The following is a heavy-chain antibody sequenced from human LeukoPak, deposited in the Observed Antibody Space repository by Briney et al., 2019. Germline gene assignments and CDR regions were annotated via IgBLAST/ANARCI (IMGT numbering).Heavy chain of an antibody. J-gene: IGHJ6*02. D-gene: IGHD1-26*01. CDR2: ISDSSSYI. CDR3: TKGENGMDV. Sequence: PGGSLRLSCAASGFTFSSYSMHWVRQAPGKGLEWVSSISDSSSYIYHADSVKGRFTISRDNAKNSVYLQMNSLRAEDTATYYCTKGENGMDVWGQGTTVTVSS. CDR1: GFTFSSYS. V-gene: IGHV3-21*01.